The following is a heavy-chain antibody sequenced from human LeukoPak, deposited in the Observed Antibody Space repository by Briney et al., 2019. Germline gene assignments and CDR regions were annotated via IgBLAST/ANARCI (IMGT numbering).Heavy chain of an antibody. CDR2: ISGSGGST. CDR1: GFTFSSYA. V-gene: IGHV3-23*01. Sequence: GGSLRLSCAASGFTFSSYAMSWVRQAPGKGLEWVSAISGSGGSTYYADSVKGRFTISRDNSKNTLYLQMNSLRAEDTAVYYCATETALGYCSGGSCYPGMDVWGKGTTVTASS. CDR3: ATETALGYCSGGSCYPGMDV. J-gene: IGHJ6*04. D-gene: IGHD2-15*01.